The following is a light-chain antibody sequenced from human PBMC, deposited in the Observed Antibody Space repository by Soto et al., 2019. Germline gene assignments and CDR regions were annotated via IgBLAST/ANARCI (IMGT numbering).Light chain of an antibody. J-gene: IGKJ3*01. Sequence: IQLTQSPSSLSASVGDRVTITCRASQGIASYLAWYQLQPGKAPKLLIQAASTLQSGVPSRFSGSGSGTDFTLTSSSLQPEDFGTYYCQQLRSYISFGPGTKVDIK. CDR3: QQLRSYIS. CDR2: AAS. V-gene: IGKV1-9*01. CDR1: QGIASY.